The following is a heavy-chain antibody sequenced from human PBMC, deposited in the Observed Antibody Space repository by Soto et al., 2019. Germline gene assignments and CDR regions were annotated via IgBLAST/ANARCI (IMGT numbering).Heavy chain of an antibody. V-gene: IGHV1-69*13. Sequence: KKRGASVKVSCKASGGTFSSYAISWVRQAPGQGLEWMGGIIPIFGTANYAQKVQGRVSITADESPRTAYIELSSLRSEDTAVYYCARVVVAATRLSLAFDIWGQGTIVTVSS. CDR1: GGTFSSYA. D-gene: IGHD2-15*01. J-gene: IGHJ3*02. CDR2: IIPIFGTA. CDR3: ARVVVAATRLSLAFDI.